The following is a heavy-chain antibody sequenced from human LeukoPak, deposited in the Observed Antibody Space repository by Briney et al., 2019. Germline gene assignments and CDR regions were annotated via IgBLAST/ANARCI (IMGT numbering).Heavy chain of an antibody. D-gene: IGHD4-17*01. CDR1: GFTLSSYE. CDR2: ISSSGTTI. CDR3: AREGALTVTKNAFDI. J-gene: IGHJ3*02. Sequence: GGSLRLSCAASGFTLSSYEMNWVRQAPGKGLEWVSYISSSGTTIYYADSVKGRFTISRDNAKNSLYLQMNSLRAEDTAVYYCAREGALTVTKNAFDIWGQGTMVTVSS. V-gene: IGHV3-48*03.